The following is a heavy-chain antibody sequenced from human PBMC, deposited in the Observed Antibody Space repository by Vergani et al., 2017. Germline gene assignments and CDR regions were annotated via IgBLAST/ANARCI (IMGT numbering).Heavy chain of an antibody. Sequence: EVQLVESGGGLVKPGGSLRLSCAASGFTFSNAWMSWVRQAPGKGLEWVGRIKSKTDGGTTDYAAPVKGRFTISRDDSKNTLYLQMNSLKTEDTDLYYCTTDYVTYYFDYWGQGTLVTVSS. J-gene: IGHJ4*02. D-gene: IGHD3-16*01. CDR1: GFTFSNAW. CDR3: TTDYVTYYFDY. V-gene: IGHV3-15*01. CDR2: IKSKTDGGTT.